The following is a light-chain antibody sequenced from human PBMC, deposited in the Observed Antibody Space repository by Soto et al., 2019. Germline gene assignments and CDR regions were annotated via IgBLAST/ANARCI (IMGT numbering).Light chain of an antibody. CDR1: QSVSSN. CDR3: QQYNNWSKT. CDR2: GAS. Sequence: EIVMTQSPATLSVSPGERATLSCRASQSVSSNLAWYQQKPGQAPRLLIYGASTRATGIPARFSGSGSGTEFTLTISSLQSEDFGVYYCQQYNNWSKTFGQGTKV. J-gene: IGKJ1*01. V-gene: IGKV3-15*01.